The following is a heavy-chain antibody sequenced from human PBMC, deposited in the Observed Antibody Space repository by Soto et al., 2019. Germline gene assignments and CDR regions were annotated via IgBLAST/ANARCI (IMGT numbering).Heavy chain of an antibody. J-gene: IGHJ4*02. Sequence: SGPTLVNPTQTLTPTCTFSGFSLSTSGMCVSWIRQPPGKALEWLALIDWDDDKYYSTSLKTRLTISKDTSKNQVVLTMTNMDPVDTATYYCARTRYDGGGGWYNFDYWGQGTLVTVSS. V-gene: IGHV2-70*01. CDR3: ARTRYDGGGGWYNFDY. CDR2: IDWDDDK. D-gene: IGHD6-19*01. CDR1: GFSLSTSGMC.